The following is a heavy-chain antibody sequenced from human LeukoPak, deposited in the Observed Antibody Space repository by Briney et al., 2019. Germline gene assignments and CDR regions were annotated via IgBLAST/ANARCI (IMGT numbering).Heavy chain of an antibody. CDR1: GYAFTGYY. CDR2: INPNSGAT. J-gene: IGHJ6*03. D-gene: IGHD2/OR15-2a*01. Sequence: ASVKVSCKASGYAFTGYYMDWVRQAPGQGLEWMGRINPNSGATNYAQKFQGRVTTTRDTSISTAYMEFNGLRSDDTAVYYCARGIYSTDLYFYMDVWGKGTTVTVYS. CDR3: ARGIYSTDLYFYMDV. V-gene: IGHV1-2*06.